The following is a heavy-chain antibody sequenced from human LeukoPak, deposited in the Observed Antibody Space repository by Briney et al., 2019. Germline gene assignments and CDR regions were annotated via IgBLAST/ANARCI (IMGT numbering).Heavy chain of an antibody. CDR2: IYYSGST. CDR3: GRVRLGGKNGFDP. D-gene: IGHD3-16*01. Sequence: SETLSLTCTVSGGSISSSSYYWGWIRQPPGKGLEWIGSIYYSGSTYYNPSLKSRVTISVDTSKNQFSLKLSSVTAADTAVYYCGRVRLGGKNGFDPWGQGTLVTVSS. CDR1: GGSISSSSYY. V-gene: IGHV4-39*07. J-gene: IGHJ5*02.